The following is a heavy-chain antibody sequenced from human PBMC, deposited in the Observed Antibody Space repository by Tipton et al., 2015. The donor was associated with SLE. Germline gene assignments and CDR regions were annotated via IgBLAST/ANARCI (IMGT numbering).Heavy chain of an antibody. D-gene: IGHD6-6*01. CDR2: IYYSGST. CDR3: ARRASSSFFDY. V-gene: IGHV4-31*03. CDR1: SGSISSGGYY. Sequence: TLSLTCTVSSGSISSGGYYWSWIRQHPGKGLEWIGYIYYSGSTYYNPSLKSRVTIPVDTSKNQFSLKLSSVTAADTAVYYCARRASSSFFDYWGQGTLVTVSS. J-gene: IGHJ4*02.